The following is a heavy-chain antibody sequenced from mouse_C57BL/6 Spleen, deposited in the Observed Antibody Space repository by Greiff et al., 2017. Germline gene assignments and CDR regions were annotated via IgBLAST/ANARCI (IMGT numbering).Heavy chain of an antibody. Sequence: QVQLQQPGAELVKPGASVKVSCKASGYTFTSYWMHWVKQRPGQGLEWIGRIHPSDSDTNYNQKFKGKATLTVDKSSSTAYTQLSGLTSEDSADYCCAIPLRRGYAMGYWGHRNSVTVSS. V-gene: IGHV1-74*01. J-gene: IGHJ4*01. CDR2: IHPSDSDT. CDR3: AIPLRRGYAMGY. CDR1: GYTFTSYW. D-gene: IGHD2-12*01.